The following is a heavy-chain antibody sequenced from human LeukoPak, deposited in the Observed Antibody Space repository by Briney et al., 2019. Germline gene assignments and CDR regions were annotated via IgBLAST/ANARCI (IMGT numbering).Heavy chain of an antibody. Sequence: ASVKVSCKASGYTFTSYGLSWVRQAPGQGLEWMGWISAYNGNTKYAQKFQGRVTMTTDTSTSTAYMELRSLRSDDTAVYYCARDYDFGSGSYDYWGRGTLVPVSS. CDR3: ARDYDFGSGSYDY. CDR2: ISAYNGNT. D-gene: IGHD3-10*01. J-gene: IGHJ4*02. V-gene: IGHV1-18*01. CDR1: GYTFTSYG.